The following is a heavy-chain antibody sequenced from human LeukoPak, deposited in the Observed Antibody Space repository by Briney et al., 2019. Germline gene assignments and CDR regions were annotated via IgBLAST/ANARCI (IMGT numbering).Heavy chain of an antibody. CDR1: GFPFTSYT. Sequence: PGGSLRLPCAASGFPFTSYTFHWARHAPGKGLEWVSVISHDGSNTYNADPVKGRFTFSRDNSKNTRYLQMNSLRAEDTAVYYCARDVDYGGRLDNWGQGTLVTVSS. J-gene: IGHJ4*02. CDR2: ISHDGSNT. D-gene: IGHD4-23*01. V-gene: IGHV3-30-3*01. CDR3: ARDVDYGGRLDN.